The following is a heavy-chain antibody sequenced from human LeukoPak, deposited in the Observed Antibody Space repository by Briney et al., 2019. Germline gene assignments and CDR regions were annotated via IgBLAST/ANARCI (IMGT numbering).Heavy chain of an antibody. CDR3: AKERDIVVVVAATLDY. CDR2: ISYDGSNK. D-gene: IGHD2-15*01. CDR1: GFTFSSYA. Sequence: PGGSLRLSCAASGFTFSSYAMHWVRQAPGKGLEWVAVISYDGSNKYYADSVKGRFTISRDNSKNALYLQMNSLRAEDTAVYYCAKERDIVVVVAATLDYWGQGTLVTVSS. J-gene: IGHJ4*02. V-gene: IGHV3-30-3*01.